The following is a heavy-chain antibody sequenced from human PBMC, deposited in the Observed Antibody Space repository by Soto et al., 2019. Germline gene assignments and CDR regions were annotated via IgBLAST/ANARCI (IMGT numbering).Heavy chain of an antibody. Sequence: SETLSLTCTVSGGSISNYYWSWIRQPPGERLQWIGYIFYSGNSNFNPSLKRRVTMSLDTSKNQFSLKLSSVTAGDTAVDYCARHYSGTYWAAFDIWGQGTMVTVSS. CDR1: GGSISNYY. D-gene: IGHD1-26*01. CDR3: ARHYSGTYWAAFDI. J-gene: IGHJ3*02. V-gene: IGHV4-59*01. CDR2: IFYSGNS.